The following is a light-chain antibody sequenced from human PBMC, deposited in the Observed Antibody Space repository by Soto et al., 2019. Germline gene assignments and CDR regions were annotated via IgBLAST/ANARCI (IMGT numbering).Light chain of an antibody. Sequence: DVQMTQSPSSLSAFVGDRVTITCRASQGIAPYLAWFQQKPGKVPKLLIYATSTLQSGVPSRFSGSGSGTDFTLTINSLQTEDVGTYYCQKYNSAPLTLGGGTKVEIK. V-gene: IGKV1-27*01. J-gene: IGKJ4*01. CDR3: QKYNSAPLT. CDR2: ATS. CDR1: QGIAPY.